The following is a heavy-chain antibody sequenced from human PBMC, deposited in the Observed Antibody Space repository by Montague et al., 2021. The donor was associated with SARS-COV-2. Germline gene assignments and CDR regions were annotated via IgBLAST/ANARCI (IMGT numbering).Heavy chain of an antibody. CDR3: ASYAWYYDISTGYSTPCCYYGIDV. D-gene: IGHD3-9*01. CDR2: IYYSGST. J-gene: IGHJ6*02. CDR1: GGSISSGGYY. V-gene: IGHV4-31*03. Sequence: TLSLTCTVSGGSISSGGYYWSWIRQHPGKGLEWIGYIYYSGSTYYNPSLKSRVTISVDTSKNQFSLKLSSVTAADTAVYYCASYAWYYDISTGYSTPCCYYGIDVWGQGTTVTVSS.